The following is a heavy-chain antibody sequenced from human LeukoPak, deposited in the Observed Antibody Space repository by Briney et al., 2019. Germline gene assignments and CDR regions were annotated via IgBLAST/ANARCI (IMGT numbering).Heavy chain of an antibody. Sequence: GGSLSLSCAASGFTFSSYAMIWVRQAPGKGLEWVSAISGSGGSTYYADSVGGRFTISRDNSKNTLYLQMNSLRAEDTAVYYCARARGSYGYGDAFDIWGQGTMVPVSS. J-gene: IGHJ3*02. CDR2: ISGSGGST. CDR1: GFTFSSYA. CDR3: ARARGSYGYGDAFDI. D-gene: IGHD5-18*01. V-gene: IGHV3-23*01.